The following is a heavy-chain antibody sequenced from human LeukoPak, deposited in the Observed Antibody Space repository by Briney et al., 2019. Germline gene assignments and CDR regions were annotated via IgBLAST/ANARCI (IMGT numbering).Heavy chain of an antibody. V-gene: IGHV4-39*01. J-gene: IGHJ4*02. CDR3: AMFTMIVAARGKFDY. Sequence: PSETLSLTCTVSGGSISSSSYYWGWIRQPPGKGLEWIGSIYYSGSTYYNPSLKSRVTISVDTSKNQFSLKLSSVTAADTAVYYCAMFTMIVAARGKFDYWGQGTLVTVSS. CDR2: IYYSGST. CDR1: GGSISSSSYY. D-gene: IGHD3-22*01.